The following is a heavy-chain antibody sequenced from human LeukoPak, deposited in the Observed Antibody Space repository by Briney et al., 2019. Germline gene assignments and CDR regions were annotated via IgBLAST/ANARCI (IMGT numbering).Heavy chain of an antibody. J-gene: IGHJ5*01. D-gene: IGHD2-15*01. CDR3: ARLGWWDS. CDR2: ISHIGST. CDR1: GASISGHY. Sequence: SETLSLTCTVSGASISGHYLTWLRQPPGKGLEWIGYISHIGSTNYNPSLKSRVTISVDTSKNQFSLKLSSVTAADTAVYYCARLGWWDSWGQGTLVTVSS. V-gene: IGHV4-59*08.